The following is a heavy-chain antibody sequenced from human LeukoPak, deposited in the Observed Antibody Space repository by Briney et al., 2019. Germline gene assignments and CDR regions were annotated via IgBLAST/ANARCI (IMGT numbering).Heavy chain of an antibody. CDR2: INSKSGDT. Sequence: SVKVSCKASVYSLKDYFIHWLRQAPGQGRDGLGWINSKSGDTEYGQQFRDRVNMTRDMPIRTIYLELHSLRIDDTAIYYCARADSSDNSYSIGYLVLWGQGSLVRVSS. J-gene: IGHJ4*02. D-gene: IGHD3-22*01. V-gene: IGHV1-2*02. CDR1: VYSLKDYF. CDR3: ARADSSDNSYSIGYLVL.